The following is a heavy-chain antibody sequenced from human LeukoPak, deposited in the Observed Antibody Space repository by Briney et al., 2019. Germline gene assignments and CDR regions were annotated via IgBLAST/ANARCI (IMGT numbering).Heavy chain of an antibody. V-gene: IGHV4-4*07. J-gene: IGHJ6*03. CDR2: IYTSGST. CDR1: GGSISSYY. Sequence: SDTLSLTCTVSGGSISSYYWSWIWQPAGKGLEWIGRIYTSGSTNYNPSLKSRVTMSVDTSKNQFSLKLSSVTAADTAVYYCARVGSSSLDYYYYMDVWGKGTTVTVSS. D-gene: IGHD6-6*01. CDR3: ARVGSSSLDYYYYMDV.